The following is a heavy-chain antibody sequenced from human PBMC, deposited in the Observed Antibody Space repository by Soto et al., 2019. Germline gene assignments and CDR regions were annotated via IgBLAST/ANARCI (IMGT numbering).Heavy chain of an antibody. CDR3: AGTGRGVLGGSYYYFDY. J-gene: IGHJ4*02. CDR1: GVSISSYY. V-gene: IGHV4-59*01. D-gene: IGHD1-26*01. Sequence: SSETLSLTCTVSGVSISSYYWSWIRQPPGKGLEWIGYIYYSGSTNYNPSLKSRVTISVDTSKNQFSLKLSSVTAADTAVYYCAGTGRGVLGGSYYYFDYGGQGTLVPVSS. CDR2: IYYSGST.